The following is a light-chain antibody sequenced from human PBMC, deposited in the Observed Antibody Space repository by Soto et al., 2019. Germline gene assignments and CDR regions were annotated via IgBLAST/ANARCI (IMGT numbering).Light chain of an antibody. J-gene: IGLJ1*01. Sequence: QSALTQPASVSGSPGQSITISCTGTSSDVGTYNLVSWYQQHPGKAPKLMIYEGTKRPSGVSRRFSGSKSGNTASLTISGLLAEDEADYYCTSYTSISTYVFGTGTKLTVL. CDR3: TSYTSISTYV. V-gene: IGLV2-14*02. CDR2: EGT. CDR1: SSDVGTYNL.